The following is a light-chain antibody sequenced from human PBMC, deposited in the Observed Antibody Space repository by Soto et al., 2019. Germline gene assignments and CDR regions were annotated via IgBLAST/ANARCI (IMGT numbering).Light chain of an antibody. Sequence: EIVLTQSPATLSLSPGERATLSCRASQSVSTDLAWYQQKPGQAPRLLIYDASNRATGIPARFSGSGSGTDFTLTISSLEAEDFAVYYCHQRSNWPPITFGQGTRLEIK. J-gene: IGKJ5*01. CDR3: HQRSNWPPIT. V-gene: IGKV3-11*01. CDR1: QSVSTD. CDR2: DAS.